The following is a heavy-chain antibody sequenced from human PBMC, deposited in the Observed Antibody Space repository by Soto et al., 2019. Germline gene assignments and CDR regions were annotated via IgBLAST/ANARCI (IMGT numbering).Heavy chain of an antibody. Sequence: QVQLVQSGAAMKKPGASVKVSCKASGYTFTSYGISWVRQAPGQGLEWMGWISAYNGNTNYAQKLQGRVTMTTDTSTSTAYMELRSLRSDDTAVYYCARDKEYSRSWYTLDYWGQGTLVTVSS. CDR3: ARDKEYSRSWYTLDY. CDR2: ISAYNGNT. V-gene: IGHV1-18*01. CDR1: GYTFTSYG. J-gene: IGHJ4*02. D-gene: IGHD6-13*01.